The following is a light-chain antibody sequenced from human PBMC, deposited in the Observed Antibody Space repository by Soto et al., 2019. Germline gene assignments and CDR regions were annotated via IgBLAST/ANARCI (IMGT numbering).Light chain of an antibody. CDR1: QSVSGY. CDR2: DAS. V-gene: IGKV3-11*01. Sequence: EIVLTQSPATLSLSPGNRATLSCRASQSVSGYLAWYQQKPGQAPRLLIYDASNRATGIPARFSGSGSGTDFTLTITGLEADDFAVYYCQQRSNWLSTFGGGTKVEI. CDR3: QQRSNWLST. J-gene: IGKJ4*01.